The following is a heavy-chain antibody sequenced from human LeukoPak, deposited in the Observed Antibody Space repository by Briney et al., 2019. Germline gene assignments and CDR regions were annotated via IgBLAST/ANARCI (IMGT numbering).Heavy chain of an antibody. CDR1: GDSISSGSH. J-gene: IGHJ4*02. CDR2: ISHSGTT. Sequence: SETLSLTCTVSGDSISSGSHWGWLRQPPGKGLEWIGCISHSGTTYYNPSFKSRVAISVDTSKKHFSLNLNSVTAADTAVSYCARELLNYNPAGYWGQGTLVTVSS. V-gene: IGHV4-38-2*02. D-gene: IGHD3-10*01. CDR3: ARELLNYNPAGY.